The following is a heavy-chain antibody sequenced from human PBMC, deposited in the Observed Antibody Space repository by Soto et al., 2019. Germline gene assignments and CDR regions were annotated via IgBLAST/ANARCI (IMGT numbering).Heavy chain of an antibody. CDR1: GFNFRTYA. CDR3: TKRPMCAGDCWFFDD. CDR2: IDDANSA. V-gene: IGHV3-23*05. Sequence: EVRLLESGGGSEQPGGSLRLSCAASGFNFRTYAMYWVRQAPGKGLGWVSAIDDANSAYYADSVKGRFIISRDNSRNTLYLQMDGLRVEDTAIYFCTKRPMCAGDCWFFDDWGQGILVTVSS. D-gene: IGHD2-21*02. J-gene: IGHJ4*02.